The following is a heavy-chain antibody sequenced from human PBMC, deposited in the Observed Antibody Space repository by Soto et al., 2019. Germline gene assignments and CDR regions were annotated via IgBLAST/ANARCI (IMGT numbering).Heavy chain of an antibody. CDR2: IIPIFGTA. CDR1: GGTFSSYA. CDR3: ARDGPTYYSYCGRAV. J-gene: IGHJ6*02. V-gene: IGHV1-69*06. Sequence: QVQLVQSGAEVKKPGSSVKVSCKASGGTFSSYAISWVRQAPGQGLEWMGGIIPIFGTANYAQKFQGRVTITAEKPTGTPYRERSSLRSEDRAVYYGARDGPTYYSYCGRAVWGQGTPVPVPS.